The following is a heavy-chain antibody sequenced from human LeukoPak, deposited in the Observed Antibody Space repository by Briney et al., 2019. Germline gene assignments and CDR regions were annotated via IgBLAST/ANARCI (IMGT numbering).Heavy chain of an antibody. D-gene: IGHD4-17*01. Sequence: SETLSLTCAVYGGSLSGSYWSWIRQPAGKGLEWIGRIYNSGSTNYNPSLKSRVTMSVDTSKNQFSLKLSSVTAADTAVYYCAREDSDYGVTYFDYWGQGTLVTVSS. J-gene: IGHJ4*02. V-gene: IGHV4-4*07. CDR3: AREDSDYGVTYFDY. CDR2: IYNSGST. CDR1: GGSLSGSY.